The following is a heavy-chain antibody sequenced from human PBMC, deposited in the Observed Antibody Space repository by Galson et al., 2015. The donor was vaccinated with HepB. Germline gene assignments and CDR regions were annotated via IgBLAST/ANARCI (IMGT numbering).Heavy chain of an antibody. CDR2: ISSSSSHI. CDR1: GLSFSTYS. D-gene: IGHD3-10*01. Sequence: SLRLSCAASGLSFSTYSVTWVRQAPGKGLEWVSSISSSSSHIYYADSVKGRSTISRDNAKNSLYLQMNSLRAEDTAVYYCARDREVRGVINYFYGMDVWGQGTTVTVSS. J-gene: IGHJ6*02. CDR3: ARDREVRGVINYFYGMDV. V-gene: IGHV3-21*01.